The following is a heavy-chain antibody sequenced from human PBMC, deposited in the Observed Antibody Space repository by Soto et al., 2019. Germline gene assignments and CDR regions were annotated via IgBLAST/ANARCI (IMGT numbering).Heavy chain of an antibody. D-gene: IGHD3-10*01. CDR2: INPSGGST. J-gene: IGHJ6*02. CDR3: ARDGITMVRGVFSGMDV. Sequence: ASVKVSCKASGYTFTSYYMHWVRQAPGQGLEWMGIINPSGGSTSYAQKFQGRVTMTRDTSTSTVYMELSSLRSEDTAVYYCARDGITMVRGVFSGMDVWGQGTTVTVSS. V-gene: IGHV1-46*01. CDR1: GYTFTSYY.